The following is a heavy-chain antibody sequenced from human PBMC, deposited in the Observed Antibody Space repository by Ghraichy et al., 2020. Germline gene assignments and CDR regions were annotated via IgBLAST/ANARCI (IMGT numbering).Heavy chain of an antibody. Sequence: GGSLRLSCAASGFTFSSYSMNWVRQAPGKGLEWVSYISSSSSTIYYADSVKGRFTISRDNAKNSLYLQMNSLRDEDTAVYYCARDGRNTAMVIFALTRYYGMDVWGQGTTVTVSS. J-gene: IGHJ6*02. CDR1: GFTFSSYS. CDR2: ISSSSSTI. V-gene: IGHV3-48*02. CDR3: ARDGRNTAMVIFALTRYYGMDV. D-gene: IGHD5-18*01.